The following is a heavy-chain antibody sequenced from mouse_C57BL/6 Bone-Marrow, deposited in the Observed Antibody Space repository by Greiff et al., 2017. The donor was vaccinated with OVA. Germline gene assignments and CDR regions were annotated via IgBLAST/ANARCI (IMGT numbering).Heavy chain of an antibody. D-gene: IGHD2-3*01. CDR3: ARGGYSYAMDY. J-gene: IGHJ4*01. CDR2: IYPGSGST. Sequence: QVQLQQPGAELVKPGASVKMSCKASGYTFTSYWITWVKQRPGQGLEWIGDIYPGSGSTNYNEKFKSKATRTVDTSSSTAYMQLSSLTSEDSAVYYCARGGYSYAMDYWGQGTSVTVSS. V-gene: IGHV1-55*01. CDR1: GYTFTSYW.